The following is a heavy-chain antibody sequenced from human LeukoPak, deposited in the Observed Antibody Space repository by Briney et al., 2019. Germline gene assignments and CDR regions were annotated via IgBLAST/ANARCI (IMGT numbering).Heavy chain of an antibody. Sequence: GGALRLSCEASGFTIGPYAMYWVRQGPGRGLEWVAVIKADGSGTFADSVRGRFTTSRDNSKNSLYLQMNSLTSEGTALYYCATWAFYHNLDVWGHGTTVIVSS. D-gene: IGHD2/OR15-2a*01. J-gene: IGHJ6*02. CDR3: ATWAFYHNLDV. V-gene: IGHV3-43*02. CDR2: IKADGSGT. CDR1: GFTIGPYA.